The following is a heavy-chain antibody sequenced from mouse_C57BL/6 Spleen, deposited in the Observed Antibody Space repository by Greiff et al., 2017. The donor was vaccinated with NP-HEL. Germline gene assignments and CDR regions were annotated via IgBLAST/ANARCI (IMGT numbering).Heavy chain of an antibody. D-gene: IGHD4-1*01. Sequence: EVQLVESGGGLVKPGGSLKLSCAASGFTFSDYGMHWVRQAPEKGLEWVAYISSGSSTIYYADTVKGRFTISRDNAKNTLFLQMTSLRSEDTAMYYCARRPFNWDAWYFDVWGTGTTVTVSS. CDR1: GFTFSDYG. CDR3: ARRPFNWDAWYFDV. CDR2: ISSGSSTI. V-gene: IGHV5-17*01. J-gene: IGHJ1*03.